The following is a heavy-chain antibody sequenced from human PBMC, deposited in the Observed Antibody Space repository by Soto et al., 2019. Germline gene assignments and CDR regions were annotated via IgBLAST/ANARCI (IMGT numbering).Heavy chain of an antibody. CDR3: AHGGYYFDY. V-gene: IGHV2-5*02. Sequence: QITLKESGPTLVKPTQTLTLTCTFSGFSLSTSGVGVGWIRQPPGKALEWLALIYWDDDKRYSPSLKSRLTTPQDTPKNQVVLTMTNMDPVDTATYYCAHGGYYFDYWGQGTLVTVSS. CDR1: GFSLSTSGVG. J-gene: IGHJ4*02. CDR2: IYWDDDK.